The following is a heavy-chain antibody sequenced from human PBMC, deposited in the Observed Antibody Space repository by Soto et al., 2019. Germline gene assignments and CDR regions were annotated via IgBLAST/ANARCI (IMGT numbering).Heavy chain of an antibody. CDR2: VNHSGAA. V-gene: IGHV4-34*01. CDR3: AGGWFERSLQNGAFDI. CDR1: GGSFRNYY. J-gene: IGHJ3*02. D-gene: IGHD3-10*01. Sequence: ETLSLNCGVYGGSFRNYYWIWVRQLPGKGLEWIGEVNHSGAATYNASLHSRLTISLDTLNNQFSLTLSSVTAADTAVYYCAGGWFERSLQNGAFDIWGQGTMVTVSS.